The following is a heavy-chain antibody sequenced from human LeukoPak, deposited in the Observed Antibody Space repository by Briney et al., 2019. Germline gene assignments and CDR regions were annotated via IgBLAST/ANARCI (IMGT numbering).Heavy chain of an antibody. CDR3: ARGETGGSGSYGLDY. CDR2: IYYSGST. J-gene: IGHJ4*02. CDR1: GGSISSSSYY. Sequence: SETLSLTCTVSGGSISSSSYYWGWIRQPPGKGLEWIGSIYYSGSTNYNPSLKSRVTISVDTSKNQFSLELSSVTAADTAVYYCARGETGGSGSYGLDYWGQGTLVTVSS. V-gene: IGHV4-39*07. D-gene: IGHD3-10*01.